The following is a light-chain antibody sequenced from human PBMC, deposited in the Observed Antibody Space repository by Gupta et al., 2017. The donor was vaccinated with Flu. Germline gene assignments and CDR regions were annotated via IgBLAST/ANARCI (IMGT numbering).Light chain of an antibody. V-gene: IGLV3-1*01. Sequence: SYELTQSPSVSVSPGHTATITCSGDNLGNKYVSWYQRRPGQSPLLVMYQNNKRPSEIPERFSGSNSVNTATLTIRATQTMDEADYYCQTWDSATSYVFGPGTKVTVL. CDR1: NLGNKY. J-gene: IGLJ1*01. CDR3: QTWDSATSYV. CDR2: QNN.